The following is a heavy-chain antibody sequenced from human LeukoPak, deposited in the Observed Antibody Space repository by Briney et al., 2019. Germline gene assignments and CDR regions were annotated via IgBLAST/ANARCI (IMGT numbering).Heavy chain of an antibody. CDR3: AKNLGRQLGGFDY. J-gene: IGHJ4*02. Sequence: PGRSLRLSCAASGFTFDDYAMHWVRQAPGKSLEWVSGISWNSGSIGYADSVKGRYTISRDNAKNSLYLQMNSLRAEDTALYYCAKNLGRQLGGFDYWGQGTLVTVSS. D-gene: IGHD6-6*01. CDR2: ISWNSGSI. V-gene: IGHV3-9*01. CDR1: GFTFDDYA.